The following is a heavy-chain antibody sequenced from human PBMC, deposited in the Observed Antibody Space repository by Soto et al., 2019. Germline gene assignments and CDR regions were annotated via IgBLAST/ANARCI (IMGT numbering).Heavy chain of an antibody. D-gene: IGHD3-9*01. J-gene: IGHJ6*03. CDR2: ISYDGSNK. V-gene: IGHV3-30*18. CDR3: AKAGGEDYDILTGYYRYYYYMDV. CDR1: GFTFSSYG. Sequence: GGSLRLSCAASGFTFSSYGMHWVRQAPGKGLEWVAVISYDGSNKNYADSVKGRFTISRDNSKNTLYLQMNSLRAEDTAVYYCAKAGGEDYDILTGYYRYYYYMDVWGKGTTVTVSS.